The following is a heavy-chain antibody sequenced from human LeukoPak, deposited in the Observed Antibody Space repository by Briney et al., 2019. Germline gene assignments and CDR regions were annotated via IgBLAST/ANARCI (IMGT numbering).Heavy chain of an antibody. CDR1: GFTFSGYG. Sequence: PGRSLRLSCAASGFTFSGYGMHWVRQAPGKGLEWVAVISYDGDNEYYADSLKGRFTITRDNSKNTVYVQMSSLRAEDTAVYYCAKGVGYGGMDVSGQGTTVTVSS. J-gene: IGHJ6*02. D-gene: IGHD2-15*01. CDR3: AKGVGYGGMDV. V-gene: IGHV3-30*18. CDR2: ISYDGDNE.